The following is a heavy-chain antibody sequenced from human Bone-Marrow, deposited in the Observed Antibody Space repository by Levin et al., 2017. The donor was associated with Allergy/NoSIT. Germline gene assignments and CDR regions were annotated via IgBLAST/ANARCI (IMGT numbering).Heavy chain of an antibody. D-gene: IGHD6-13*01. CDR3: ASHLYSSNWYPDGY. CDR1: GFTVSVHY. J-gene: IGHJ4*02. V-gene: IGHV3-66*04. CDR2: IYSGGST. Sequence: GESLKISCAASGFTVSVHYMSWVRQAPGKGLEWVSVIYSGGSTFYADYVKGRFTISRDTSKNTLFLQMNVLRAEDTAVYYCASHLYSSNWYPDGYWGQGTLVTVS.